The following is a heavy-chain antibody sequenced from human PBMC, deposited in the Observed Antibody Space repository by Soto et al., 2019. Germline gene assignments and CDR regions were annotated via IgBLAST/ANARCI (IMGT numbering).Heavy chain of an antibody. CDR3: ARESEDLTSNFDY. CDR2: ISSTTNYI. CDR1: GFTFTRYS. V-gene: IGHV3-21*06. J-gene: IGHJ4*02. Sequence: PGGSLRLSCAASGFTFTRYSMNWVRQAPGKGLEWVSSISSTTNYIYYGDSMKGRFTISRDNARNSLYLEMNSLRAEDTAVYYCARESEDLTSNFDYWGQGTLVTVSS.